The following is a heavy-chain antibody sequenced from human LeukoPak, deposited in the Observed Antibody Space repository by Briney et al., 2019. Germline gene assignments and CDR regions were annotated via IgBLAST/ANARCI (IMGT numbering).Heavy chain of an antibody. J-gene: IGHJ3*02. CDR2: IYYSGST. Sequence: PSETLSLTCTVSGGSISSDYWSWIRQPPGKGLEWIGYIYYSGSTNYNPSLKSRVTISVDTSKNQFSLKLSSVTAADTAVYYCARYRPAAGGGLGAFDIWGQGTMVTVSS. D-gene: IGHD1-26*01. V-gene: IGHV4-59*08. CDR1: GGSISSDY. CDR3: ARYRPAAGGGLGAFDI.